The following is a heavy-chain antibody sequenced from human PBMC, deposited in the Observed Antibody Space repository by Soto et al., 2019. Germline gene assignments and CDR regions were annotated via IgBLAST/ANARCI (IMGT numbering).Heavy chain of an antibody. V-gene: IGHV3-74*01. CDR1: GFTFRNYW. D-gene: IGHD6-19*01. CDR3: ARDPAPIGWYDY. CDR2: INSDGSST. J-gene: IGHJ4*02. Sequence: QAGGSLRLSCAASGFTFRNYWMHWVRQVPGKGLVWVSRINSDGSSTLYADSVKGRFTISRDNTKNTLYLHMNSLRAEDTAVYYCARDPAPIGWYDYWGQGTLVTVSA.